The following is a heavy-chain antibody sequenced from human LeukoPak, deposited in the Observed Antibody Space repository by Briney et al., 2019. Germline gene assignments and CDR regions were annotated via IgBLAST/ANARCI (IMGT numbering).Heavy chain of an antibody. CDR2: IYHSGYT. Sequence: SETLSLTCNVSGASISIGTSYWGWIRQPPGRGLEWIGSIYHSGYTYYNPSLKSRVTISVDTSKNQFSLKLSSLTAADTAVYYCVIDTQMYYIDSCGLGNFDLWGRGTLVTVSS. D-gene: IGHD3-22*01. J-gene: IGHJ2*01. V-gene: IGHV4-39*02. CDR3: VIDTQMYYIDSCGLGNFDL. CDR1: GASISIGTSY.